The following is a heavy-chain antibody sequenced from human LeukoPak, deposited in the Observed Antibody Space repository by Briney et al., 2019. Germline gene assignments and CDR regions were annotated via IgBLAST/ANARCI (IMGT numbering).Heavy chain of an antibody. J-gene: IGHJ2*01. D-gene: IGHD3-22*01. CDR1: GGSISSGGYY. V-gene: IGHV4-31*03. CDR3: ARADYYDSSGYRQNWYFDL. CDR2: IYYSGST. Sequence: SETLSLTCTVSGGSISSGGYYWSWIRQHPGKGLEWIGYIYYSGSTYYNPSLKSRVTISVDTSKNQFTLKLSSVTAADTAVYYCARADYYDSSGYRQNWYFDLWGRGTLVTVSS.